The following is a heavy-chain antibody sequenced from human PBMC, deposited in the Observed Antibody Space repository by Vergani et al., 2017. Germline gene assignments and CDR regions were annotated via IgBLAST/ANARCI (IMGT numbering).Heavy chain of an antibody. CDR1: GFTFSSNG. Sequence: QVQLMESGGGVVQPGGSLRLSCIASGFTFSSNGMHWVRQPPGKGLEWVAFIRYDGSPTFYADSVKGRFTISRDNSKNTLYLRMNSLRPEDTAVYYCAKDLRTPYFDYWGQGTLVTVSS. CDR2: IRYDGSPT. CDR3: AKDLRTPYFDY. J-gene: IGHJ4*02. V-gene: IGHV3-30*02.